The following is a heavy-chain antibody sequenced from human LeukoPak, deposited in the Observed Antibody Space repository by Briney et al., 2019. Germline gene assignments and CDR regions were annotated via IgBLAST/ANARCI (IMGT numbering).Heavy chain of an antibody. V-gene: IGHV4-59*01. Sequence: SETLSLTCTVSGGSISSYYWSWIRQPPGKGLEWIGYIYYTGSTNYNPSLKSRVTISVDTSKNRFSLRLSSVTAADTAVYFCARVGVAGPYYFDYWGQGTLVTVSS. CDR2: IYYTGST. D-gene: IGHD6-19*01. J-gene: IGHJ4*02. CDR1: GGSISSYY. CDR3: ARVGVAGPYYFDY.